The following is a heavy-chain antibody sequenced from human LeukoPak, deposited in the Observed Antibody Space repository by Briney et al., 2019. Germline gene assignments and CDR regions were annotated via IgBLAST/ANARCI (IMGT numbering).Heavy chain of an antibody. D-gene: IGHD4-23*01. V-gene: IGHV3-7*01. CDR3: ARGRWGYFGY. Sequence: GGSLRLSCAASGLTFSSYWMSWVRQAPGKGLEWVANIKQDGSEKYYVDSVKGRFTISRDNAKNSLYLQMNSLRAEDTAVYYCARGRWGYFGYWGQGTLVTVSS. CDR1: GLTFSSYW. J-gene: IGHJ4*02. CDR2: IKQDGSEK.